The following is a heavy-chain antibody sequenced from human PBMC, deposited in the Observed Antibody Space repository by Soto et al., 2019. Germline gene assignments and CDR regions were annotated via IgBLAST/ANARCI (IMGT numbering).Heavy chain of an antibody. Sequence: QVQLVESGGGLVKPGGSLRLSCAASGFTFSDYYMSWIRQAPGKGLEWVSYISSSGSTIYYADSVKGRFTISRDNAXXSXXRQMHSLRAEVTAVYYWARGPYDYVWGSDPPHFDYWGQGTLVTVSS. CDR3: ARGPYDYVWGSDPPHFDY. V-gene: IGHV3-11*01. J-gene: IGHJ4*02. D-gene: IGHD3-16*02. CDR2: ISSSGSTI. CDR1: GFTFSDYY.